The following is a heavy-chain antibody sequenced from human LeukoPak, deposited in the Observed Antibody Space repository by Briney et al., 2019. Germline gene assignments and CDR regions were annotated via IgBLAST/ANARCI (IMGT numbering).Heavy chain of an antibody. CDR1: GGSFSGYY. Sequence: SETLSLTCAVYGGSFSGYYWSWIRQPPGKGLEWIGEINHSGSTNYNPSLKSRVTISVDTSKNQFSLKLSSVTAADTPVYYCARKYRGYSYGSPYYYYYMDVWGKGTTVTISS. V-gene: IGHV4-34*01. CDR2: INHSGST. J-gene: IGHJ6*03. CDR3: ARKYRGYSYGSPYYYYYMDV. D-gene: IGHD5-18*01.